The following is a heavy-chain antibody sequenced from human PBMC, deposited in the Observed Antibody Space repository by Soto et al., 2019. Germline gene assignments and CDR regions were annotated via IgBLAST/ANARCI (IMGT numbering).Heavy chain of an antibody. CDR3: ARDMDYYYGSGTGNGHGV. CDR1: GCTFTAYC. V-gene: IGHV1-2*02. Sequence: ASVNSCWKASGCTFTAYCVQWVRQAPGQGVEWVGCINVNSGDINYAQAFQGRVTLTRDTSISTVYMELTRLTPDDTAVYDFARDMDYYYGSGTGNGHGVWGQGNTVTVYS. CDR2: INVNSGDI. D-gene: IGHD3-10*01. J-gene: IGHJ6*02.